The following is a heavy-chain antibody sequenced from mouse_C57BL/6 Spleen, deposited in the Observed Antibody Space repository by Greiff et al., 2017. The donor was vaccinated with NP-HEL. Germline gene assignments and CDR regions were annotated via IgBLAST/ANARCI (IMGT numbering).Heavy chain of an antibody. J-gene: IGHJ1*03. CDR3: ARSPGRYFDV. CDR1: GYTFTSYW. V-gene: IGHV1-61*01. Sequence: QVQLQQPGAELVRPGSSVKLSCKASGYTFTSYWMDWVKQRPGQGLEWIGNIYPSDSETHYNQKFKDKATLTVDKSSSTAYMPLSSLTSEDSAVYYCARSPGRYFDVWGTGTTVTVSS. CDR2: IYPSDSET.